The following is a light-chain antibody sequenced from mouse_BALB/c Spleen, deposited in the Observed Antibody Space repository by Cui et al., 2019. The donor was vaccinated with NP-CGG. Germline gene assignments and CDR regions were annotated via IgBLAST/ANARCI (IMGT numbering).Light chain of an antibody. CDR3: ALWYSNHWV. CDR1: IGAVIISNY. J-gene: IGLJ1*01. Sequence: QSIVTQASALTTSPGETVTLTCRSSIGAVIISNYANWVQEKPDHLFTGLIGGTNNRAPGVPARFSGSLIGDKAALTITGAQTEDEAIYFCALWYSNHWVCGGGTKLTVL. CDR2: GTN. V-gene: IGLV1*01.